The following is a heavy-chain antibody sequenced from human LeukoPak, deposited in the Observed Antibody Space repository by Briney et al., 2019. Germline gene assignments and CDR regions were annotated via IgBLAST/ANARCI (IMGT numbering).Heavy chain of an antibody. D-gene: IGHD1-20*01. J-gene: IGHJ4*02. CDR3: AKALGGITGTASGLDY. CDR2: IWYDGSNK. Sequence: GGSLRLSCAASGCTFSSYVMHWVRQAPRKGLEWVAVIWYDGSNKYYADSVKGRFTISRDNSKNTLYLQMNSLRAEDTAVYYCAKALGGITGTASGLDYWGQGTLVTVSS. CDR1: GCTFSSYV. V-gene: IGHV3-33*06.